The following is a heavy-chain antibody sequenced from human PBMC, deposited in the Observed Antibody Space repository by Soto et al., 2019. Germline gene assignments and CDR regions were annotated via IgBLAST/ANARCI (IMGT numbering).Heavy chain of an antibody. CDR1: GFTLSIYS. CDR2: IDFRRGST. CDR3: ASQEVEPPSYYFAF. V-gene: IGHV3-21*01. J-gene: IGHJ4*02. D-gene: IGHD1-1*01. Sequence: AGGSLRLSCAASGFTLSIYSMSWVRQAPGKGLEWVSSIDFRRGSTYYADSVKGRFTISRDNTKNSMFLQLNSLRAEDTAVYYCASQEVEPPSYYFAFWGQGTLVTVS.